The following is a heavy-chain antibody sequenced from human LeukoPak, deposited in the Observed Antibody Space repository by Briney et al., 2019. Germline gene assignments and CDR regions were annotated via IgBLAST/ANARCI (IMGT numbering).Heavy chain of an antibody. Sequence: GGSLRLSCAASGFTISSNYISWVRQAPGKGLEWVSVIYSGGSTYYADSVKGRFTISRDNSKNTLYLQMNSLRAEDTAVFYCARGVGSGSRLRAGDYWGQGTLVTVSS. V-gene: IGHV3-53*01. D-gene: IGHD1-26*01. CDR1: GFTISSNY. CDR3: ARGVGSGSRLRAGDY. J-gene: IGHJ4*02. CDR2: IYSGGST.